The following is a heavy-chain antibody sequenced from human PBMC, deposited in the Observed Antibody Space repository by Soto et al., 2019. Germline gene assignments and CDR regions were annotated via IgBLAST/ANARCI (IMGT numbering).Heavy chain of an antibody. V-gene: IGHV4-59*01. Sequence: SETLSLTCTVSGGSISSYYWSWIRPPPGKGLEWIGYIYYSGSTNYNPSLKSRVTISVDTSKNQFSLKLSSVTAADTAVYYCARSITIFGDFYYYYGMDVWGQGTTVTVSS. D-gene: IGHD3-3*01. CDR2: IYYSGST. CDR3: ARSITIFGDFYYYYGMDV. J-gene: IGHJ6*02. CDR1: GGSISSYY.